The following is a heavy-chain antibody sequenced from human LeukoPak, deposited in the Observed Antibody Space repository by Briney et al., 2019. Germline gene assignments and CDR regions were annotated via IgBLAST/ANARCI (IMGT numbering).Heavy chain of an antibody. J-gene: IGHJ6*03. CDR1: GGSISSHY. CDR3: AREWESYGSQSYYHYYYYMDV. Sequence: PSETLSLTCTVFGGSISSHYWSWIRQPPGKGLEWIGYISYSGSTNYNPSLKSQVSISGDTSKNQFSLELSSVTAADTAVYYRAREWESYGSQSYYHYYYYMDVWGTGTTVTVSS. D-gene: IGHD3-10*01. V-gene: IGHV4-59*11. CDR2: ISYSGST.